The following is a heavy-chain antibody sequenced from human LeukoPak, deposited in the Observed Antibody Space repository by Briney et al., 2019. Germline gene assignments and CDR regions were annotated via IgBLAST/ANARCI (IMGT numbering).Heavy chain of an antibody. CDR1: GFTFSSYG. Sequence: GGSLRLFCAASGFTFSSYGMHWVRQAPGKGLEWVAVISYDGSNKYYADSVKGRFTLSRDNSKNTLYLQMNSLRAEDTAVYYCAKDTEYYDFWSGYSRAEYFQHWGQGTLVTVSS. D-gene: IGHD3-3*01. J-gene: IGHJ1*01. CDR3: AKDTEYYDFWSGYSRAEYFQH. V-gene: IGHV3-30*18. CDR2: ISYDGSNK.